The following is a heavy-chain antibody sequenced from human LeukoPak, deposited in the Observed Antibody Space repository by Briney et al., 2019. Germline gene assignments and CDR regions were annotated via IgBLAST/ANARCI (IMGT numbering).Heavy chain of an antibody. CDR1: GYTFTGYY. D-gene: IGHD5-18*01. CDR3: ARDRSYGNFIYYYYYGMDV. J-gene: IGHJ6*02. V-gene: IGHV1-2*02. Sequence: GASVKVSCKASGYTFTGYYMHWVRQAPGQGLAWMGWINPNSGGTNYAQKFQGRVTMTRDTSISTAYMALSRLRSDDTAVYYCARDRSYGNFIYYYYYGMDVWGQGTTVTVSS. CDR2: INPNSGGT.